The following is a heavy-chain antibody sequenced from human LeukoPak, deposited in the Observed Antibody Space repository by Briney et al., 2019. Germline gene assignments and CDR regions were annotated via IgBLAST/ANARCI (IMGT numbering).Heavy chain of an antibody. CDR1: GGSFSGYY. Sequence: SETLSLTCAVYGGSFSGYYWSWIRQPPGKGLEWIGEINHSGSTNYNPSLKSRVTISVDTSKNQFSLKLRSVTAADTAVYYCAREYSGYDGTQFDYWGQGTLVTVSS. CDR3: AREYSGYDGTQFDY. V-gene: IGHV4-34*01. CDR2: INHSGST. J-gene: IGHJ4*02. D-gene: IGHD5-12*01.